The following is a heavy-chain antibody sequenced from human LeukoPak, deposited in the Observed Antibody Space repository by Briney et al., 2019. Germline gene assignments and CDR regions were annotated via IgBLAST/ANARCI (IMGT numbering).Heavy chain of an antibody. Sequence: SETLSLTCTVSGGSISSYYWSWIRQPPGKGLEWIGYIYYSGSTNYNPSLKSRVTISVDTSKNQFSLKLSSVTAADTAVYHCARERGYRYYFDYWGQGTLVTVSS. V-gene: IGHV4-59*01. CDR2: IYYSGST. CDR3: ARERGYRYYFDY. J-gene: IGHJ4*02. CDR1: GGSISSYY. D-gene: IGHD3-16*02.